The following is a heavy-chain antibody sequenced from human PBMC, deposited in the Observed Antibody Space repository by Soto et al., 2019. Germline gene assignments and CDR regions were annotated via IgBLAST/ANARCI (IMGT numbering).Heavy chain of an antibody. V-gene: IGHV3-33*01. J-gene: IGHJ5*02. CDR1: GFTLSSYG. Sequence: QVQLVESGGGVVQPGRSLRLSCAASGFTLSSYGMHWVRQAPGKGLEWVAVIWYDGSNKYYADSVKGRFTISRDNSKNTLYLQMNSLRAEDTAVYYCARDSARYCSGGSCSGFDPWGQGTLVTVSS. CDR2: IWYDGSNK. CDR3: ARDSARYCSGGSCSGFDP. D-gene: IGHD2-15*01.